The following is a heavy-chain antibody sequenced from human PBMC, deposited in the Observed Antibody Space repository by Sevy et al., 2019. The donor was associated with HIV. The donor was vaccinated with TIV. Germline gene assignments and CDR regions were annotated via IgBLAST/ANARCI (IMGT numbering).Heavy chain of an antibody. CDR1: GFAFYDYS. V-gene: IGHV3-23*01. D-gene: IGHD2-8*01. Sequence: GGSLRLSCAASGFAFYDYSMSWIRQAPGKGLGWVATLSFGCGKINYADSVKGRFTITRTNSKNSFYLQMDNCRVEDTALYYCAREGCTRPHDYWGQGTRVTVSS. J-gene: IGHJ4*02. CDR3: AREGCTRPHDY. CDR2: LSFGCGKI.